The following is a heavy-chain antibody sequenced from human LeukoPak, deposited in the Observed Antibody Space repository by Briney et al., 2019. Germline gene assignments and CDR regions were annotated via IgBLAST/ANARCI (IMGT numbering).Heavy chain of an antibody. CDR2: ISSSGSTI. D-gene: IGHD3-22*01. J-gene: IGHJ3*02. V-gene: IGHV3-48*03. CDR1: GFTFSSYE. Sequence: GGSLRLSCAASGFTFSSYEMNWVRQAPGKGLEWVSYISSSGSTIYYADSVKGRFTISRDNAKNSLYLQMNSLSAEDTAVYYCATGEGGSYYDSRGYYSDIWGQGTMVTVSS. CDR3: ATGEGGSYYDSRGYYSDI.